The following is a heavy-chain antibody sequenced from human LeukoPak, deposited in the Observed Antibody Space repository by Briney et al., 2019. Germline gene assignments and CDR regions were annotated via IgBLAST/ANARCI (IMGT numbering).Heavy chain of an antibody. D-gene: IGHD2-15*01. CDR2: IYHSGST. CDR3: ARADSCSGGSCYSSFDY. V-gene: IGHV4-4*02. CDR1: GGSISSSNW. J-gene: IGHJ4*02. Sequence: SETLSLTCAVSGGSISSSNWWSWVRQPPGKGLEWIGEIYHSGSTNYNPSLKSRVTISVDKSKNQFSLKLSSVTAADTAVYYCARADSCSGGSCYSSFDYWGQGTLVTVSS.